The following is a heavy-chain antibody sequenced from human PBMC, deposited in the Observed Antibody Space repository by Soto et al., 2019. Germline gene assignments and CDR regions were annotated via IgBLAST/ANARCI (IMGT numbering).Heavy chain of an antibody. CDR2: ISYDGSNK. D-gene: IGHD3-9*01. V-gene: IGHV3-30*18. Sequence: QVQLVESGGGVVQPGRSLRLSCAASGFTFSSYGMHWVRQAPGKGLEWVAVISYDGSNKYYADSVKGRFTISRDNSKNTLYQQMNSLRAEDTAVYYCAKPKLRYFDWLLRGVTTSNYYGMDVWGQGTTVTVSS. CDR3: AKPKLRYFDWLLRGVTTSNYYGMDV. CDR1: GFTFSSYG. J-gene: IGHJ6*02.